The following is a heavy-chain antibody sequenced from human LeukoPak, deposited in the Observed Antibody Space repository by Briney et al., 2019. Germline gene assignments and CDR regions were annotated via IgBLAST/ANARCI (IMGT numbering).Heavy chain of an antibody. D-gene: IGHD6-13*01. Sequence: SETLSLPCTVSGGSISSYYWSWIRQPPGKGLEWIGYIYYSGSTNYNPSLKSRVTISVDTSKNQFSLKLSSVTAADTAVYYCARELKYSSSWYNWFDPWGQGTLVTVSS. J-gene: IGHJ5*02. CDR1: GGSISSYY. CDR3: ARELKYSSSWYNWFDP. CDR2: IYYSGST. V-gene: IGHV4-59*01.